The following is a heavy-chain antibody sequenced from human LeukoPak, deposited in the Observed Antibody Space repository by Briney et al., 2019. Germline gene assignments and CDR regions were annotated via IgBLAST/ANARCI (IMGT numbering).Heavy chain of an antibody. CDR3: AKDQKIVVVISIFDY. D-gene: IGHD3-22*01. V-gene: IGHV3-30*18. J-gene: IGHJ4*02. Sequence: GGSLRLSCAASGFTFSSYGMHWVRQAPGKGLEWVAVISYDGSNKYYADSVKGRFTISRDNSKNTLYLQMNSPRAEDTAVYYCAKDQKIVVVISIFDYWGQGTLVTVSS. CDR1: GFTFSSYG. CDR2: ISYDGSNK.